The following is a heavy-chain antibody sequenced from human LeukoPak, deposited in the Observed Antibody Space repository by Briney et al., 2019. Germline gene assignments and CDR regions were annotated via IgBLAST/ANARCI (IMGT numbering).Heavy chain of an antibody. Sequence: SETLSLTCNVSGGSIRGDYWSWIRQPPGKGLEWIGYIYSSGSTNYNTSLKSRVTMSVDTSKNQFSLKVSSVTAADTAVYYCARVFDSGSQAYFYYMDVWGKGTTVTISS. CDR1: GGSIRGDY. CDR3: ARVFDSGSQAYFYYMDV. CDR2: IYSSGST. V-gene: IGHV4-59*01. J-gene: IGHJ6*03. D-gene: IGHD3-10*01.